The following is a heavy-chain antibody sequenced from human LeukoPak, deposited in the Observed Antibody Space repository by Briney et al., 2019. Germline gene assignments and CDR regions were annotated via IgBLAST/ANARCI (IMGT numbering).Heavy chain of an antibody. CDR2: IYYTGST. V-gene: IGHV4-59*01. CDR1: GGSLSSYY. J-gene: IGHJ4*02. CDR3: ARDRDYGDYGAFDY. D-gene: IGHD4-17*01. Sequence: SETLSLTCTVSGGSLSSYYWSWIRQPPGKGLEWIGYIYYTGSTNYNPSLKSRVTITVDTSKNQFSLKLSSVTAADTAVYYCARDRDYGDYGAFDYWGQGALVTVSS.